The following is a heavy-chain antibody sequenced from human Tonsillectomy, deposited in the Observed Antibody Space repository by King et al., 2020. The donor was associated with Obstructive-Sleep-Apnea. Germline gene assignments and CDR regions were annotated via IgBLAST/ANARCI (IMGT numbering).Heavy chain of an antibody. D-gene: IGHD1-26*01. CDR2: ITSSTSVTT. J-gene: IGHJ4*02. CDR1: GFTFSIYN. V-gene: IGHV3-48*04. Sequence: FQLVQSGGGLVQPGGSLRLSCAASGFTFSIYNMNWVRQAPGKGLEWVSYITSSTSVTTNYADSVKGRFTISRDNAKNSLYLQMNSLRAEDTAVYYCARRAPWSGSYYGAYFDYWGQGTLVTVSS. CDR3: ARRAPWSGSYYGAYFDY.